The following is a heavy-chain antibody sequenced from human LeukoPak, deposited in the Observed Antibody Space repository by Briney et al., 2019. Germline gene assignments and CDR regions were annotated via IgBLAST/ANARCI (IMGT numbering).Heavy chain of an antibody. D-gene: IGHD2-15*01. J-gene: IGHJ5*02. V-gene: IGHV4-38-2*02. CDR3: AGVRCTGGNCHSLSWFDP. CDR1: APSISSGYY. Sequence: SETLSLTCTVFAPSISSGYYWGWIRQPPEKGLEWIGSVYHGESAHYNPSLKSRVTISLDTSKNQFSLKLSSVTAADTALYYCAGVRCTGGNCHSLSWFDPRGQGTLVTVSS. CDR2: VYHGESA.